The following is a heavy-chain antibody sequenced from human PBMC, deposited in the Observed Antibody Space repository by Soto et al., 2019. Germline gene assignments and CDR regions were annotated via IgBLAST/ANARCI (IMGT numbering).Heavy chain of an antibody. J-gene: IGHJ4*02. CDR3: AREVDGRPPLESGKYYFDY. V-gene: IGHV1-46*01. Sequence: ASVKVSCKASGYTFTSYYMHWVRQAPGQGLEWMGIINPSGGSTSYAQKFQGRVTMTRDESTSTAYMELSSLRSEDTAVYYCAREVDGRPPLESGKYYFDYWGQGTLVTVSS. CDR1: GYTFTSYY. CDR2: INPSGGST. D-gene: IGHD6-19*01.